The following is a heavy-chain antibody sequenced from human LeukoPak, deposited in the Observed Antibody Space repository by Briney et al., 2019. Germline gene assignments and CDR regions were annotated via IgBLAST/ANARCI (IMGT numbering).Heavy chain of an antibody. Sequence: SETLSLTCAVYGGSFSGYYWSWIRQPPGKGLEWIGEINHSGSTNYNPPLKSRVTISVGTSKNQFSLKLSSVTAADTAVYYCARAEVAGSTGPFDYWGQGTLVTVSS. V-gene: IGHV4-34*01. CDR2: INHSGST. D-gene: IGHD2-15*01. CDR3: ARAEVAGSTGPFDY. J-gene: IGHJ4*02. CDR1: GGSFSGYY.